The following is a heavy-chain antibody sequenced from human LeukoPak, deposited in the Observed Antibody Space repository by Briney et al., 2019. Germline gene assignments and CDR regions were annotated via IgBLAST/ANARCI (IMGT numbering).Heavy chain of an antibody. V-gene: IGHV1-18*01. D-gene: IGHD3-10*01. Sequence: ASVKVSCKASGGTFSSYAISWVRQAPGQGLEWMGWISAYNGNTNYAQKLQGRVTMTTDTSTSTAYMELRSLRSDDTAVYYCARRWFGEYYYYGMDVWGQGTTVTVSS. J-gene: IGHJ6*02. CDR3: ARRWFGEYYYYGMDV. CDR2: ISAYNGNT. CDR1: GGTFSSYA.